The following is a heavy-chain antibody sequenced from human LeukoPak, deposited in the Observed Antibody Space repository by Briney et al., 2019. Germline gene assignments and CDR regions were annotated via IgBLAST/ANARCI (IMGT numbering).Heavy chain of an antibody. J-gene: IGHJ4*02. CDR2: INHSGST. V-gene: IGHV4-34*01. CDR1: GGSFSGYY. Sequence: SETLSLTCAVYGGSFSGYYWSWIRQPPGKGLEWIGVINHSGSTNYNPSLKSRVTISVDTSKNQFSLKLSSVTAADTAVYYCARGITMVRGVIIKPLDYWGQGTMVTVSS. CDR3: ARGITMVRGVIIKPLDY. D-gene: IGHD3-10*01.